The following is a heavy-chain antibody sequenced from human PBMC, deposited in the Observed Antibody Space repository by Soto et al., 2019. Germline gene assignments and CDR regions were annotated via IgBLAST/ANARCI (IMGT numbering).Heavy chain of an antibody. D-gene: IGHD3-3*02. CDR1: GDSINSSQW. V-gene: IGHV4-4*02. J-gene: IGHJ4*02. CDR3: AARHFWSGPWTHTRLDY. Sequence: SETLSLTCAVSGDSINSSQWWDWVRQPPGKGLEWIGQISHSGSTNYNPSLTSRVTISVDKSKIHFSLKLTSVTAADMAVYYCAARHFWSGPWTHTRLDYWGQGTLVTVSS. CDR2: ISHSGST.